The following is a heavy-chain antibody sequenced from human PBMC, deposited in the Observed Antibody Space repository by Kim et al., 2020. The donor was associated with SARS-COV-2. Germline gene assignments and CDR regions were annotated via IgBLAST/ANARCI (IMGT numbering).Heavy chain of an antibody. CDR1: GFTFSSYA. Sequence: GGSLRLSCAASGFTFSSYAMSWVRQAPGKGLEWVSAISGSGGSTYYADPVKGRFTISRDTSKNTLYLQMNRLTAEDTAVYYCAKFSSMVVISRTLFEYWGRGTLVTVSS. D-gene: IGHD3-22*01. J-gene: IGHJ4*02. CDR2: ISGSGGST. CDR3: AKFSSMVVISRTLFEY. V-gene: IGHV3-23*01.